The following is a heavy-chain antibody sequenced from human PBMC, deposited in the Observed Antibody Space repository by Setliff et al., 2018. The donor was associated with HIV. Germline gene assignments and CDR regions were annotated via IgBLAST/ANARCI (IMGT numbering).Heavy chain of an antibody. D-gene: IGHD6-13*01. CDR2: INPSDNRT. V-gene: IGHV1-46*02. CDR1: GYTFNNYY. CDR3: ARGAYSSIWFSQGLNAFDI. Sequence: GASVKVSCKASGYTFNNYYMHWVRQAPGQGLEWMGIINPSDNRTYYAQKFQGRVTMTRDTSTSSVYMELRSLRSEDTAVYYCARGAYSSIWFSQGLNAFDIWGQGTMVTVSS. J-gene: IGHJ3*02.